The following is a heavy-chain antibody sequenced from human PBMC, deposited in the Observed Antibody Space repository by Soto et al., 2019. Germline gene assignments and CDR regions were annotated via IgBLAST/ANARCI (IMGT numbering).Heavy chain of an antibody. D-gene: IGHD3-9*01. V-gene: IGHV4-34*01. CDR2: INHSGST. CDR3: ASFDYDISTGYAVNWFDP. Sequence: SETLSLTCAVYGGSFSGYYWSWIRQPPGKGLEWIGEINHSGSTNYNPSLKSRVTISVDTSKNQFSLKLSSVTAADTAVYYCASFDYDISTGYAVNWFDPWGQGTLVTVS. J-gene: IGHJ5*02. CDR1: GGSFSGYY.